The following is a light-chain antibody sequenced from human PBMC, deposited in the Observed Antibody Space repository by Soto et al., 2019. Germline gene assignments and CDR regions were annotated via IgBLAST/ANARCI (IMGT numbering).Light chain of an antibody. CDR2: AAS. Sequence: IQLTQSPSFLSAPVGDRVTITCRASQGINSYLAWYQQTPGKAPKLLIYAASSLQSGVPARFSGSGSGTDFTLTISSLQPEDFATYYCQQSYSTPRTFGQGTKVDIK. V-gene: IGKV1-39*01. J-gene: IGKJ1*01. CDR1: QGINSY. CDR3: QQSYSTPRT.